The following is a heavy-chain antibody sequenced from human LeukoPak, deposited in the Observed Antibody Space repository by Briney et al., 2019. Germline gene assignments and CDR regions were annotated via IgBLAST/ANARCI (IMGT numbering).Heavy chain of an antibody. D-gene: IGHD2-2*01. CDR2: IYYGGST. V-gene: IGHV4-30-4*08. CDR1: GGSISRGDYY. Sequence: SQTLSLTCTVSGGSISRGDYYWSWIRQPPGKGLEWIGYIYYGGSTYYNPSLKSRVTISVDTSKNQFSLKLSSVTAADTAVYYCARGPSTSSHYYYYMDVWGKGTTVTVSS. CDR3: ARGPSTSSHYYYYMDV. J-gene: IGHJ6*03.